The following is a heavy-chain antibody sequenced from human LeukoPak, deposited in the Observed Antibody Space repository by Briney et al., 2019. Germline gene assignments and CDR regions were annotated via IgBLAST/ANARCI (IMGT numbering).Heavy chain of an antibody. CDR1: GFTFRSYW. CDR2: INQGGSVK. J-gene: IGHJ4*02. V-gene: IGHV3-7*01. Sequence: PGGSLRLSCAASGFTFRSYWMSWVRQAPGKELEWVANINQGGSVKYYADSVKGRFTISRDDAKNSLYVQMNSLRDEDTAVYYCARVGYSGWNLEYWGQGTLVTVSS. D-gene: IGHD5-12*01. CDR3: ARVGYSGWNLEY.